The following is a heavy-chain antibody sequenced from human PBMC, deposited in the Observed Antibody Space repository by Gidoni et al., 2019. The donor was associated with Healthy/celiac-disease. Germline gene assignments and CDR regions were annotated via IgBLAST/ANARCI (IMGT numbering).Heavy chain of an antibody. CDR3: ARDYGGDHDAFDI. V-gene: IGHV1-46*02. Sequence: QVQLVQSGAEVKKPGASVKVSCKASGYNFNRYYMHWVRQAPGQGLEWMGIITPSGGSTSYAQKFQGRVTMTRDPSTSTVYMELSSLRSEDTAVYYCARDYGGDHDAFDIWGQGTMVTVSS. CDR1: GYNFNRYY. J-gene: IGHJ3*02. D-gene: IGHD3-16*01. CDR2: ITPSGGST.